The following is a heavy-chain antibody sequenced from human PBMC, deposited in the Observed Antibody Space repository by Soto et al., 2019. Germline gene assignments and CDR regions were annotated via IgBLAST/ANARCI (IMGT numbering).Heavy chain of an antibody. CDR2: INPSRGLT. D-gene: IGHD6-19*01. CDR1: GYNFNNYY. J-gene: IGHJ4*02. CDR3: ARDGVPIAGRSGYFDY. V-gene: IGHV1-46*02. Sequence: ASVKVSFKASGYNFNNYYIHWLRQTPGQGPEWIGVINPSRGLTTYSQRFQGRVSMTRDTSTTTVYMELSSLRSEDTAIYYCARDGVPIAGRSGYFDYWGPGTEVTVSS.